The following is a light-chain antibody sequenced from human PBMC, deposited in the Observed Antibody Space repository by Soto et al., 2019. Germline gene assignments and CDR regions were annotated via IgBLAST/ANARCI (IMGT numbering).Light chain of an antibody. V-gene: IGKV3-15*01. J-gene: IGKJ1*01. CDR1: QSVSSN. Sequence: EIVMTQSPATLSVSPGERGTLSCRASQSVSSNLAWYQQKPGQAPRLLIYGASTRATGIPVRFSGSGSGTEFTLTISSLQSEDFAVYYCQQYNNWPRTFGQGTKVEVK. CDR2: GAS. CDR3: QQYNNWPRT.